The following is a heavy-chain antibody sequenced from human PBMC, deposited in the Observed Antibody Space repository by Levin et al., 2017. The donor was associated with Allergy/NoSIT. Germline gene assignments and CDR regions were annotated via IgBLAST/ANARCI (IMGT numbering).Heavy chain of an antibody. V-gene: IGHV4-34*01. D-gene: IGHD5-24*01. CDR1: GGSFSGYY. Sequence: PSETLSLTCAVYGGSFSGYYWSWIRQPPGKGLEWIGEINHSGSTNYNPSLKSRVTISVDTSKNQFSLKLSSVTAADTAVYYCARRAGDGYNRWVPIWGQGTLVTVSS. CDR3: ARRAGDGYNRWVPI. CDR2: INHSGST. J-gene: IGHJ4*02.